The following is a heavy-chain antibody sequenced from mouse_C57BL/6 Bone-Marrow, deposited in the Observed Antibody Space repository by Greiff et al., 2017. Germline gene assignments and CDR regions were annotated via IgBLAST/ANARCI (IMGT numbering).Heavy chain of an antibody. CDR3: GRRYYFDY. V-gene: IGHV5-9*01. CDR2: ISGGGGNT. J-gene: IGHJ2*01. CDR1: GFTFSSYT. Sequence: EVNVVESGGGLVKPGGSLKLSCAASGFTFSSYTMSWVSQTPERRLEWVATISGGGGNTYYPDSVKGRVTISRDNAKNTLYLQMSSLRSEATALYYCGRRYYFDYWGQGTTLTVSS.